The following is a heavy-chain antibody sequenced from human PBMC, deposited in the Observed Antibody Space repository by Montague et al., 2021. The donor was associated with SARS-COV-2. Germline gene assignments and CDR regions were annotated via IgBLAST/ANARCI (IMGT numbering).Heavy chain of an antibody. D-gene: IGHD6-19*01. J-gene: IGHJ6*02. CDR1: GVSLDGASYH. Sequence: TLSLTCSVSGVSLDGASYHWTWIRQRPGKGLEWIGYIFYSGSVKYNPSLRSRLTMSVDTSKNQFSLDLSSVTAADTALYFCARDAVGGLDVWGQGTTVTVSS. CDR3: ARDAVGGLDV. V-gene: IGHV4-31*03. CDR2: IFYSGSV.